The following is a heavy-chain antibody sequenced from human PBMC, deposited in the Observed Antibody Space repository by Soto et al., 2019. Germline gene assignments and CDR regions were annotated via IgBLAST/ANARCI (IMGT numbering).Heavy chain of an antibody. Sequence: QVQLQESGPGLVKPSGTLSLTCAVSGGSISSSNWWSWVRQPPGKGLEWIGEIYHSGSTNYNPSLKSRVPISVNKSKNQFARKLCSVTAADTAVYYCARGGSSEDYYYYYGMDVWGQGTTVTVSS. CDR1: GGSISSSNW. J-gene: IGHJ6*02. CDR3: ARGGSSEDYYYYYGMDV. D-gene: IGHD6-6*01. V-gene: IGHV4-4*02. CDR2: IYHSGST.